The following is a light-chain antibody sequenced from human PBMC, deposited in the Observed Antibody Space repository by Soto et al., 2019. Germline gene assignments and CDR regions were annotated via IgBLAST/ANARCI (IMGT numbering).Light chain of an antibody. Sequence: QPASVSGSPGQSITISCTGTSRDVGGYDYVSWYQQRPDKAPKLIIFEVTSRPSGVSSRFSASKSGYTASLTISGLQADDEGDYYCSSYSGSSSLVVFGGGTKLTVL. CDR3: SSYSGSSSLVV. J-gene: IGLJ2*01. CDR2: EVT. V-gene: IGLV2-14*01. CDR1: SRDVGGYDY.